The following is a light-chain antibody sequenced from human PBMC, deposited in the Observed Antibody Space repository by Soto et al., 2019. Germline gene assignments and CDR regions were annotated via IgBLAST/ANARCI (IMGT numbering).Light chain of an antibody. CDR3: QTWGTGIRV. J-gene: IGLJ3*02. CDR2: VNSDGSH. V-gene: IGLV4-69*01. CDR1: SGHSSDA. Sequence: QPVLTQSPSAAASLGASVKLTCTLSSGHSSDAIAWHQQQPEKGPRFLMKVNSDGSHNKGDGIPDRFSGSSSGTERYLTISSLQSEDEADYYCQTWGTGIRVFGGGTKLTVL.